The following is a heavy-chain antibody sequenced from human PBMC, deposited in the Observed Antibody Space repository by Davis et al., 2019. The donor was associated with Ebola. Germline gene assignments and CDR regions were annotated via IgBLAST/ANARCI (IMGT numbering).Heavy chain of an antibody. CDR3: ARDNGDYPWGYYFDY. CDR2: IYYSGST. D-gene: IGHD4-17*01. J-gene: IGHJ4*02. CDR1: GGSISRYS. V-gene: IGHV4-59*12. Sequence: SETLSLTCTVSGGSISRYSWSWIRQPPGRGLEWIGNIYYSGSTNYNPSLKSRVTISVDKSKNQFSLKLCSVTAADTAVYYCARDNGDYPWGYYFDYWGQGTLVTVSS.